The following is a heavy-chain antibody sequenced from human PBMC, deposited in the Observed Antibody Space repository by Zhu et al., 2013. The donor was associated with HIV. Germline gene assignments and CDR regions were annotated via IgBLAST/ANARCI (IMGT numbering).Heavy chain of an antibody. Sequence: EVQLVESGGGLIQPGGSLRLSCAASGFTVSSSYMSWVRQAPGKGLEWVSVIYTGGTTYYADSVKGRFTISRDNSKNTLYLQMNSLRAEDTAMYYCASRRDGYNNGWGQGTLGHRLL. J-gene: IGHJ4*02. CDR3: ASRRDGYNNG. CDR1: GFTVSSSY. V-gene: IGHV3-53*01. CDR2: IYTGGTT. D-gene: IGHD2-8*01.